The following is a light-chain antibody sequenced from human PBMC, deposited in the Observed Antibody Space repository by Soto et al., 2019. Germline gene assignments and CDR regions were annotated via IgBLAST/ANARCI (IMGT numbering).Light chain of an antibody. V-gene: IGLV1-36*01. CDR3: AAWDDSLNGVV. J-gene: IGLJ2*01. Sequence: QSVLTQPPSVSEAPRQRVTISCSGSSSNVGNHAVNWYQQLPGKAPKLLIYYDDLLTSGVSDRFSGSKSGTSASLAISGLQSEDEDDYYCAAWDDSLNGVVFGGGTKLTVL. CDR1: SSNVGNHA. CDR2: YDD.